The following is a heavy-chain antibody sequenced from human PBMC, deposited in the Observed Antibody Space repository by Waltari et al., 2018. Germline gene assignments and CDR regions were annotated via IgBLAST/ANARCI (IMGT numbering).Heavy chain of an antibody. CDR2: INPYGGGT. Sequence: QVQLVQSGAEVKKPGASVKVSCKTSGYTFTGYYMDWVRQAPGQGLEWMGWINPYGGGTAYAQKFQGRVTLTRDTSISTAYMELNRLISDDSAMYYCATAPDAFQIINWGQGTLVTVSS. V-gene: IGHV1-2*02. CDR1: GYTFTGYY. CDR3: ATAPDAFQIIN. D-gene: IGHD2-2*01. J-gene: IGHJ4*02.